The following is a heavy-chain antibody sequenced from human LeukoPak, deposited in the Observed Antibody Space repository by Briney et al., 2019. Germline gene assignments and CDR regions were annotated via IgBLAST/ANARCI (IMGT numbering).Heavy chain of an antibody. Sequence: PGGSLRLSCAASGFTFSSYGIHWVRQAPGKGLEWVAVFWSDGNNKYYADSVKGRFTVSRDNSKNTLFLQMNSLRAEDTAVYYCARDLRRTLGGYTYGTFDYWGQGTLVTVSS. CDR1: GFTFSSYG. J-gene: IGHJ4*02. V-gene: IGHV3-33*01. CDR3: ARDLRRTLGGYTYGTFDY. D-gene: IGHD5-18*01. CDR2: FWSDGNNK.